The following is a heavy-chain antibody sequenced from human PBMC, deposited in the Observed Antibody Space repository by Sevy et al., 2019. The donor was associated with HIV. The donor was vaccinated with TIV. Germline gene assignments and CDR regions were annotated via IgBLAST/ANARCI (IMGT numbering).Heavy chain of an antibody. V-gene: IGHV3-48*03. CDR3: TRGKGSSDY. CDR2: ISSSSNTI. Sequence: GGSLRLSCKASGFIFSNYEMNWVRQAPGKGLEWISYISSSSNTIDYADSVKGRFTISRDNAKNSVYLQMNSLRGEDTAVYYCTRGKGSSDYWGQGTLVTVSS. D-gene: IGHD6-6*01. J-gene: IGHJ4*02. CDR1: GFIFSNYE.